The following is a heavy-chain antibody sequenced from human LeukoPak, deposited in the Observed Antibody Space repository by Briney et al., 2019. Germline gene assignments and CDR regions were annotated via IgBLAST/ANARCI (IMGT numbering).Heavy chain of an antibody. CDR2: INHSGST. D-gene: IGHD3-16*02. J-gene: IGHJ4*02. V-gene: IGHV4-34*01. CDR1: GGSFSGYY. Sequence: KPSETLSLTCAVCGGSFSGYYWSWIRQPPGKGLEWIGEINHSGSTNYNPSLKSRVTISVDTSKNQFSLKLSSVTAADTAVYYCARLGYDYVWGSYRKNLFDYWGQGTLVTVSS. CDR3: ARLGYDYVWGSYRKNLFDY.